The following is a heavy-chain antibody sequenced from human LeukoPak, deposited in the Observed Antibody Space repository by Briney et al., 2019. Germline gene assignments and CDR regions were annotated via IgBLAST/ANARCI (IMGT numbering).Heavy chain of an antibody. J-gene: IGHJ4*02. V-gene: IGHV4-59*08. Sequence: PSETLPLTCSVSGGSITGYSWRGIRQPPGKGLEWIGYIYYSGSTNYNPSLKSRVTISVDTSKNQFSLKLSSVTAADTAVYYCARLGNWEGRRSFDYWGQGTLVTVSS. CDR2: IYYSGST. CDR1: GGSITGYS. CDR3: ARLGNWEGRRSFDY. D-gene: IGHD7-27*01.